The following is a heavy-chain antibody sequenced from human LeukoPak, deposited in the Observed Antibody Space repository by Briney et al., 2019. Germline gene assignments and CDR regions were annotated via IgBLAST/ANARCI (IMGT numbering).Heavy chain of an antibody. V-gene: IGHV3-30-3*01. D-gene: IGHD6-19*01. CDR1: GFTFSSYA. CDR3: ARDQMLGIAVAGTSFDY. Sequence: PGGSLRLSCAASGFTFSSYAMHWVRPAPGKGLEWVAVISDDGSNKYYADSVKGRFTISRDNSKNTLYLQMNSLRAEDTAVYYCARDQMLGIAVAGTSFDYWGQGTLVTVSS. J-gene: IGHJ4*02. CDR2: ISDDGSNK.